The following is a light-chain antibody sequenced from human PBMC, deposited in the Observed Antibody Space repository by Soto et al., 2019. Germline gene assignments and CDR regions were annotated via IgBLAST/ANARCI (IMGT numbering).Light chain of an antibody. V-gene: IGKV1-39*01. CDR3: QQSYSSWAT. CDR2: AAS. J-gene: IGKJ4*01. Sequence: DIQITQSPSSLSASVGDRVTITCRARQSISNYLNWYQLKPGKVPKLLIYAASTLKTGVPSRFSGSGSGTDFTLTISSLQPDDYASYYCQQSYSSWATFGGGTKVEIK. CDR1: QSISNY.